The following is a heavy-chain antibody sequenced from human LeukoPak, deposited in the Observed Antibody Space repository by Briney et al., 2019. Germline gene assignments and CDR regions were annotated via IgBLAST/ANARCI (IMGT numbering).Heavy chain of an antibody. CDR1: GFTFSSYA. D-gene: IGHD4-23*01. V-gene: IGHV3-23*01. CDR2: ISGGNGAT. Sequence: PGGSLRLSCAASGFTFSSYAMTWVRQAPGKGLEWVSGISGGNGATYYADSVKGRFTISTDNSKNTLYLQMNSLRVEDTAVYYCAKNMGYGGNSAFDIWGQGTMVTVSS. CDR3: AKNMGYGGNSAFDI. J-gene: IGHJ3*02.